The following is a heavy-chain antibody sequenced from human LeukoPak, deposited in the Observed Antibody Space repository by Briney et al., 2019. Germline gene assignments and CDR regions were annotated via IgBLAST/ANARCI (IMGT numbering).Heavy chain of an antibody. CDR1: GFTFTAYT. CDR3: AKTGHYYDSSGYSAALRFDY. Sequence: PGGSLRLSCAASGFTFTAYTINWVRQAPGKGLEWVAFIRYDGSNKYYADSVKGRFTISRDNSKNTLYLQMNSLRAEDTAVYYCAKTGHYYDSSGYSAALRFDYWGQGTLVTVSS. J-gene: IGHJ4*02. V-gene: IGHV3-30*02. D-gene: IGHD3-22*01. CDR2: IRYDGSNK.